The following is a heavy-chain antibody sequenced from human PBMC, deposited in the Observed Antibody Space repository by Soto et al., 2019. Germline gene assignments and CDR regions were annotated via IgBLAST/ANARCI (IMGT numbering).Heavy chain of an antibody. J-gene: IGHJ6*02. Sequence: SVKVSCKASGGTFSSYAISWVRQAPGQGLEWMGGIIPIFGTANYAQKFQGRVTITADESTSTAYMELSSLRSEDTAVYYCARDGGSGSYGFYYYGMDVWGQGTTVTVSS. V-gene: IGHV1-69*13. D-gene: IGHD3-10*01. CDR2: IIPIFGTA. CDR3: ARDGGSGSYGFYYYGMDV. CDR1: GGTFSSYA.